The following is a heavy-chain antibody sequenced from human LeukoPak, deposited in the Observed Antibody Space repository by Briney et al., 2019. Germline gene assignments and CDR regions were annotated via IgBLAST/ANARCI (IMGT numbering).Heavy chain of an antibody. V-gene: IGHV1-69*04. J-gene: IGHJ4*02. CDR2: IIPILGIA. D-gene: IGHD3/OR15-3a*01. CDR1: GGTFSSYA. CDR3: ARLWTNQVYHFDY. Sequence: WASVKVSCKASGGTFSSYAISWVRQAPGQGLEWMGRIIPILGIANYAQKFQGRVTITADKSTSTAYMELSSLRSEDTAAYYCARLWTNQVYHFDYWGQGTLVTVSS.